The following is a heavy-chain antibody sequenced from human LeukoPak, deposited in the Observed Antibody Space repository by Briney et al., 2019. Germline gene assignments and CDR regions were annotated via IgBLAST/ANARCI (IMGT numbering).Heavy chain of an antibody. CDR1: GFTFSSYA. CDR2: ISSNGGST. CDR3: ARVGTGAVAGDYYMDV. J-gene: IGHJ6*03. D-gene: IGHD6-19*01. Sequence: GGSLRLSCAASGFTFSSYAMHWVRQAPGKGLEYVSAISSNGGSTYYANSVKGRFTTSRDNSKNTLYLQMGSLRAEDMAVYYCARVGTGAVAGDYYMDVWGKGTTVTVSS. V-gene: IGHV3-64*01.